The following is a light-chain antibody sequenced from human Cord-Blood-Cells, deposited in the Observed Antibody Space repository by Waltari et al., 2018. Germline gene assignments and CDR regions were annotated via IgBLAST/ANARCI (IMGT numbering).Light chain of an antibody. J-gene: IGKJ3*01. V-gene: IGKV1-6*01. CDR1: QGIRND. CDR3: LQDYNYPFT. CDR2: AAS. Sequence: AIQMTQSPSSLSASVGDSVTIPCRASQGIRNDLGWYQQKPGKAPKLLIYAASSLQSGVPSRFSGSGAGTDFTLTISSLQPEDFATYYCLQDYNYPFTFGPGTKVDIK.